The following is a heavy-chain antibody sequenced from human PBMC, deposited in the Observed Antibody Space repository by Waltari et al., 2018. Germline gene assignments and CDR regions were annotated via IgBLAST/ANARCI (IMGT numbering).Heavy chain of an antibody. V-gene: IGHV4-34*01. D-gene: IGHD6-13*01. CDR1: GGSFSGYY. CDR2: IDHSGSP. Sequence: QVQLQQWGAGLLKPSETLSLTCAVYGGSFSGYYWNWIRQPPGKGLEWIGEIDHSGSPNFNPSLKSRIAISVDTSKNQFSLKLSSVTAADTALYYCARGRSTSPLDFYFYYMDVWGKGTTVTVSS. J-gene: IGHJ6*03. CDR3: ARGRSTSPLDFYFYYMDV.